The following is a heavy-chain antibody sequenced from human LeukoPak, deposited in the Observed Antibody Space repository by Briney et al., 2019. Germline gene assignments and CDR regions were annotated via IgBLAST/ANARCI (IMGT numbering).Heavy chain of an antibody. CDR1: GYSISSGYY. Sequence: SETLSLTCTVSGYSISSGYYWGRIRQPPGKGLEWIGSIYHSGSTYYNPSLKSRVTISVDTSKNQFSLKLRSVTAADTAVYYCARESLTWLQSRTSWFDPWGQGTLVTVSS. D-gene: IGHD5-24*01. J-gene: IGHJ5*02. V-gene: IGHV4-38-2*02. CDR3: ARESLTWLQSRTSWFDP. CDR2: IYHSGST.